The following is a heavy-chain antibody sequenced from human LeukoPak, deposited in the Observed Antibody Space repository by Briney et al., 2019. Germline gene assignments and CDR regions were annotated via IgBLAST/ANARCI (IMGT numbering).Heavy chain of an antibody. CDR3: AREVRDFGSGRRLLGDYMDV. D-gene: IGHD3-10*01. CDR2: ISYDGSNK. J-gene: IGHJ6*03. CDR1: GFTVTDYA. Sequence: GGSLRLSCAAPGFTVTDYAMTWVRQAPGKGLEWVAVISYDGSNKYYADSVKGRFTISRDNAKNSLYLQMNSLRADDTAVYYCAREVRDFGSGRRLLGDYMDVWGKGTTVTVSS. V-gene: IGHV3-30*04.